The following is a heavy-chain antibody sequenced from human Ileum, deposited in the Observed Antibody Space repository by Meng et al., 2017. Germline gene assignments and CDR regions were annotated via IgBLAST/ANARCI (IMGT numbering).Heavy chain of an antibody. CDR2: IFQVGST. CDR1: GGSISSSAYS. D-gene: IGHD2/OR15-2a*01. CDR3: ASSTSGPELNY. J-gene: IGHJ4*02. V-gene: IGHV4-30-2*01. Sequence: HLQLQESGSGLMTSSQTLSLTCTVSGGSISSSAYSWTWIRQPPGKGLEWIGYIFQVGSTNYNPSLKSRVTMVVDTSKNQFSLKLTSVTAADTAVYYCASSTSGPELNYWGQGTLVTVSS.